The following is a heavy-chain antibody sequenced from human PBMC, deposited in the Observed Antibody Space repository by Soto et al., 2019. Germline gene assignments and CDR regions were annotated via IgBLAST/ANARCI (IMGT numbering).Heavy chain of an antibody. J-gene: IGHJ4*02. V-gene: IGHV4-59*01. CDR1: GGSIDNYY. CDR3: ARVIYYGSVES. D-gene: IGHD3-10*01. Sequence: SENLSITCTVSGGSIDNYYWSWIRQPPGKGLEWIGHIFFSGSTHYNPSLNSRVTISLDASKNQFSLKLSSVTAADTAVYYCARVIYYGSVESWGQGTPVTV. CDR2: IFFSGST.